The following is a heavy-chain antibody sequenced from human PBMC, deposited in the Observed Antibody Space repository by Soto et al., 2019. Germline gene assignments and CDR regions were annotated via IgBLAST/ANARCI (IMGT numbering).Heavy chain of an antibody. CDR3: ARDRGRTRAYCYGMDV. J-gene: IGHJ6*02. D-gene: IGHD3-10*01. CDR2: IHYSGST. Sequence: QVQLQESGPGLVKPSETLSLTCTVSGGSISGYYWSWIRQPPGKGLEWIGYIHYSGSTNYHPSLKSRITLSADTSQTQISLNLWSVTTADTAVYYCARDRGRTRAYCYGMDVWGQGPTVIVSS. V-gene: IGHV4-59*01. CDR1: GGSISGYY.